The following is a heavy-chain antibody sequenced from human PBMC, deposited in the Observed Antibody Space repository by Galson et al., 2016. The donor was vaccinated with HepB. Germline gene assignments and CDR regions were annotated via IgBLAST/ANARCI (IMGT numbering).Heavy chain of an antibody. CDR3: ARDNYGYGNYLDS. CDR1: GFTFSSHT. D-gene: IGHD3-16*01. CDR2: ISSEGSRT. J-gene: IGHJ4*02. V-gene: IGHV3-30-3*01. Sequence: SLRLSCAASGFTFSSHTMHWVRQAPGKGLEWVAVISSEGSRTDYADSVKGRFTISRDLSKNTVFLQMNSLRVIDTAVYYCARDNYGYGNYLDSWGQGTLVTVSS.